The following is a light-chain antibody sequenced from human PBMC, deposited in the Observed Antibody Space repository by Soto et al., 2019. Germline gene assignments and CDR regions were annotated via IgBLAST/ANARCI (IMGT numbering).Light chain of an antibody. CDR2: EVN. J-gene: IGLJ1*01. CDR3: SSYAGSNNIYV. Sequence: QSVLTRPPSASGSPGQSVTISCTGTSSDVGGYNYVSWYQQHPGKAPKLMIYEVNKRPSGVPDRFSGSKSGNTASLTVSGLQAEDEADYYCSSYAGSNNIYVFGTGTKVTVL. V-gene: IGLV2-8*01. CDR1: SSDVGGYNY.